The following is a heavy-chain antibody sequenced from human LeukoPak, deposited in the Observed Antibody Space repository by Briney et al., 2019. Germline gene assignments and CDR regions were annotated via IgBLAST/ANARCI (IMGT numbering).Heavy chain of an antibody. CDR3: ARFWNYDY. Sequence: SGGSLRLSCAASGFTFSDYYMSWIRQAPGKGLELVSCISSTSSTIFYADSVKGRFTISRDNAKNSLYLQMNSLRTEDTALYFCARFWNYDYWGQGTLVTVSS. J-gene: IGHJ4*02. CDR1: GFTFSDYY. D-gene: IGHD1-1*01. V-gene: IGHV3-11*01. CDR2: ISSTSSTI.